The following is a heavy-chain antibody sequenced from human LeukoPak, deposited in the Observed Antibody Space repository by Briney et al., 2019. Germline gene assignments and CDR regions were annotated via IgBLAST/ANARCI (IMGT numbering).Heavy chain of an antibody. Sequence: GGSLRLSCAASGFTFSDYYMTWIRQAPGKGLEWLSYISGTSSQTNYADSVKGRFTISRDDADNSLLLQMNSLRADDTAVYYCARVGLTTAAGTYDYWGQGTLVTVSS. J-gene: IGHJ4*02. CDR3: ARVGLTTAAGTYDY. CDR1: GFTFSDYY. D-gene: IGHD6-13*01. CDR2: ISGTSSQT. V-gene: IGHV3-11*06.